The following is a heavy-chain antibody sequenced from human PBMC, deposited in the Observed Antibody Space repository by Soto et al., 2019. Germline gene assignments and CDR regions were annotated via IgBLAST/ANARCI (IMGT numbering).Heavy chain of an antibody. Sequence: SETLSLTCSVSGGSISGSRHYWVWIRQPPGKGLEWIGSIYYTGSTYYNPSLKSRVTISVDTSKNQFSLNLNSVTAADTAVYYCARRGGRYCTSTSCYPYGMDVWGQGTTVTVSS. CDR3: ARRGGRYCTSTSCYPYGMDV. D-gene: IGHD2-2*01. CDR2: IYYTGST. V-gene: IGHV4-39*01. CDR1: GGSISGSRHY. J-gene: IGHJ6*02.